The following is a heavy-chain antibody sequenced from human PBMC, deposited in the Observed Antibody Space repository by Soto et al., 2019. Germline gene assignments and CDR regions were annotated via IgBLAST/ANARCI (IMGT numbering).Heavy chain of an antibody. CDR1: GFTFSTYT. Sequence: GGSLRLSCAASGFTFSTYTMNWVRQAPGKGLEWVSGIYGSDGSDTSYADSVKGRFTISRDNAKNTLYLQMNSLRAEDTAVYYCARDRGWSLFDYWGQGTLVTVSS. J-gene: IGHJ4*02. D-gene: IGHD6-19*01. CDR2: IYGSDGSDT. V-gene: IGHV3-74*01. CDR3: ARDRGWSLFDY.